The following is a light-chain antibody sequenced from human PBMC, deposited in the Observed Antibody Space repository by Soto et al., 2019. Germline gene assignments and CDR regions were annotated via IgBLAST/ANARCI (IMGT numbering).Light chain of an antibody. CDR3: QQLDNYPRT. Sequence: DVQVTQSPSSLSASVGDRVTITCRASQSISSYLNWYQQKPGKAPKLLISTASTLQSGVPSRFSGSGSGTEFTLTISSLQPEDFATYYCQQLDNYPRTFGQGTKVDIK. CDR1: QSISSY. J-gene: IGKJ1*01. V-gene: IGKV1-9*01. CDR2: TAS.